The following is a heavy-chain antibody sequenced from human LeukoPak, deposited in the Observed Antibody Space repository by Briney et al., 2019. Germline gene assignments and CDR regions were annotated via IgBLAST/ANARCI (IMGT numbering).Heavy chain of an antibody. J-gene: IGHJ4*02. CDR3: ARNYYEPTYDYYFDC. CDR2: ISGSGGST. CDR1: GFTFRNYG. D-gene: IGHD1-26*01. Sequence: PGGSLRLSCAASGFTFRNYGMHWVRQAPGKGLEWVSAISGSGGSTYYADSVRGRFTISRDNSKNTLYLHMNSLRAEDTALYYCARNYYEPTYDYYFDCWGQGTLVTVSS. V-gene: IGHV3-23*01.